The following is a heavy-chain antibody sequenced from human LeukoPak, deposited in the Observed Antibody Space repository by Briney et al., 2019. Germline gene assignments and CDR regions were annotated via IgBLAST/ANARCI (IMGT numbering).Heavy chain of an antibody. D-gene: IGHD3-22*01. CDR2: ISSSSSYI. V-gene: IGHV3-21*04. CDR3: AKEGDYYNSIVPNY. Sequence: PGGSLRLSCAASGFTFSSYSMNWVRQAPGKELEWVSSISSSSSYIYYADSVKGRFTISRDNTKNSLYLQMNSLRAEDTAVYYCAKEGDYYNSIVPNYWGQGTLVTVSS. CDR1: GFTFSSYS. J-gene: IGHJ4*02.